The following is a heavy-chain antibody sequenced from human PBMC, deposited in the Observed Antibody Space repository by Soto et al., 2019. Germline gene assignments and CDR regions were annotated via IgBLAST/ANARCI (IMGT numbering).Heavy chain of an antibody. CDR2: INHSGST. D-gene: IGHD6-19*01. Sequence: SETLSLTCAVYGGSFSGYYWSWIRQPPGKGLEWIGEINHSGSTNYNPSLKSRVTISVDTSKNQFSLKLSSVTAADTAVYYCAREGVAGGTYYYYYYGMDVWGQGTTVTVSS. V-gene: IGHV4-34*01. CDR3: AREGVAGGTYYYYYYGMDV. J-gene: IGHJ6*02. CDR1: GGSFSGYY.